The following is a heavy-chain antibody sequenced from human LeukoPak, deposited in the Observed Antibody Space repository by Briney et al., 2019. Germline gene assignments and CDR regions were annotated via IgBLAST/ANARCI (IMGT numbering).Heavy chain of an antibody. CDR3: ARSPVVITTVLDY. J-gene: IGHJ4*02. D-gene: IGHD3-22*01. CDR2: VSSSSSYI. CDR1: GFTFSSYS. V-gene: IGHV3-21*01. Sequence: GGSLRLSCAASGFTFSSYSMNWVRQAPGKGLEWVSSVSSSSSYIYYADSVKGRFTISRDNAKNSLYLQMNSLRAEDTAVYYCARSPVVITTVLDYWGQGTLVTVSS.